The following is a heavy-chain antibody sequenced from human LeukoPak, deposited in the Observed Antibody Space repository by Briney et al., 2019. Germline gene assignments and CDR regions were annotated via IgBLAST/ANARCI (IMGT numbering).Heavy chain of an antibody. CDR2: IHHSGST. CDR3: ARAPPCSSDWWCDDP. D-gene: IGHD6-19*01. Sequence: PSETLSLTCAVSGGSIKSNNWWSWVRQPPGKGLEWIGEIHHSGSTNHNPSLRSRVTISVDKSNNQFSLKLSSVTAADTAVYYCARAPPCSSDWWCDDPWGQGTLVTVSS. J-gene: IGHJ5*02. CDR1: GGSIKSNNW. V-gene: IGHV4-4*02.